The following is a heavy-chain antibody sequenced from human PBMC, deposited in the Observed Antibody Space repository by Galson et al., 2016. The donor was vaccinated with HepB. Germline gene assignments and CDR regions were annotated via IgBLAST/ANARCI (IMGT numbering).Heavy chain of an antibody. CDR1: GFTLSHYA. V-gene: IGHV3-30-3*01. CDR3: ARDQNYYDTNEYDY. J-gene: IGHJ4*02. CDR2: ISYDGSNK. D-gene: IGHD3-22*01. Sequence: LRLSCAASGFTLSHYAMDWVRQAPGKGLEWVAFISYDGSNKYYAASVKGRFTVSRDNSKNTLYLQVNSLRAEDTAVYYCARDQNYYDTNEYDYWGQGTLVTVSS.